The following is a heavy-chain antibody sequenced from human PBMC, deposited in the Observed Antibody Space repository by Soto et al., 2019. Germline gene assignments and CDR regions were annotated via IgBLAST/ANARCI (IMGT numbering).Heavy chain of an antibody. CDR3: ARDPRRYYDILTGSYYYYYGMDV. V-gene: IGHV4-61*08. D-gene: IGHD3-9*01. CDR1: GGSVSTAGYY. Sequence: SETLSLTCTVPGGSVSTAGYYWSWVRQPPGRGLEWIGYINYSGSTNYNPSLKSRVTISLDTSKNQFSLKLSSVTAADTAVYYCARDPRRYYDILTGSYYYYYGMDVWGQGTTVTVSS. J-gene: IGHJ6*02. CDR2: INYSGST.